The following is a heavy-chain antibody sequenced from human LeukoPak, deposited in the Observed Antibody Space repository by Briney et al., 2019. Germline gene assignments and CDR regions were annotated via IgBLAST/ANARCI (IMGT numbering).Heavy chain of an antibody. CDR3: AVGYCSSTSCHFDY. CDR2: ISWNSGSI. CDR1: GFTFDDYA. V-gene: IGHV3-9*01. J-gene: IGHJ4*02. D-gene: IGHD2-2*01. Sequence: QPGRSLRLSCAASGFTFDDYAMHWVRQAPGKGLEWVSGISWNSGSIGYADSVKGRFTISRDNAKNSLYLQMNSLRAEDTALYYCAVGYCSSTSCHFDYWGQGTLVTVSS.